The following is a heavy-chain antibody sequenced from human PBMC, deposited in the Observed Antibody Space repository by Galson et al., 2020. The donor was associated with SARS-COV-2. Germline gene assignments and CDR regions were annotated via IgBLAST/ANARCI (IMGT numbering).Heavy chain of an antibody. CDR2: INPNSGGT. V-gene: IGHV1-2*02. Sequence: ASVKVSCKASGYTFTGYYMHWVRQAPGQGLEWMGWINPNSGGTNYAQKFQGRVTMTRDTSISTAYMELSRLRSDDTAVYYCARDPGAARPLYYCDYWGQGTLVTVSS. D-gene: IGHD6-6*01. J-gene: IGHJ4*02. CDR3: ARDPGAARPLYYCDY. CDR1: GYTFTGYY.